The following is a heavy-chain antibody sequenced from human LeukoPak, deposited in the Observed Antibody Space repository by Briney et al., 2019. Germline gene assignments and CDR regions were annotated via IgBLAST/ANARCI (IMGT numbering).Heavy chain of an antibody. V-gene: IGHV3-23*01. D-gene: IGHD5-12*01. CDR3: AKADSGQYYYYGMDV. CDR1: GFTFSSYA. Sequence: GGSLRLSCAASGFTFSSYAMSWVRQAPGKGLEWVSAISGSGGSTYYADSVKGRFTISRDNSRNTLYLLMNSLRAEDTAVYYCAKADSGQYYYYGMDVWGQGTTVTVSS. J-gene: IGHJ6*02. CDR2: ISGSGGST.